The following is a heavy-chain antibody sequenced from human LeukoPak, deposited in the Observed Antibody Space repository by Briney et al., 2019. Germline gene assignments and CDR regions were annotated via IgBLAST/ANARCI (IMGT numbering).Heavy chain of an antibody. Sequence: PGGSLRLSCAASGFTFSSYGMHWVRQAPGKGLEWVAVISYDGINIYYADSVKGRFTISRDNSKNTLYLQMNSLRAEDTAVYYCARKIPLTGTTKGYAFDIWGQGTMVTVSS. J-gene: IGHJ3*02. CDR3: ARKIPLTGTTKGYAFDI. CDR1: GFTFSSYG. D-gene: IGHD1-1*01. V-gene: IGHV3-30*03. CDR2: ISYDGINI.